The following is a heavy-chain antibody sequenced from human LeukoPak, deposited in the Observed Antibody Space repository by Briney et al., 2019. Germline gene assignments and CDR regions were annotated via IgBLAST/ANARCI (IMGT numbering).Heavy chain of an antibody. V-gene: IGHV3-53*05. J-gene: IGHJ4*02. Sequence: GGSLRLSCAVSGITVSVNYMTWVCQAPGKGLEWVSLINTGGGTYYADSVKGRFTISRDNSKNTLYLQMNTLRPEDTAVYYCASGSDSSYWGRGTLVTVSS. CDR1: GITVSVNY. CDR3: ASGSDSSY. D-gene: IGHD6-13*01. CDR2: INTGGGT.